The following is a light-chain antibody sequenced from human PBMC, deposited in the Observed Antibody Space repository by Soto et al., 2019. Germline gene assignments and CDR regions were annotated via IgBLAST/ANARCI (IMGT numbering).Light chain of an antibody. Sequence: EIVLTQSPGTLFLSPGERATLSCRASQSVSNNYLAWYQQKPXQAPRLLIYGASNRATGIPDRFRGXGYGTDFTLTISRLEPEDFAVYYCQQYGSSGTFGKGTKV. CDR2: GAS. CDR1: QSVSNNY. V-gene: IGKV3-20*01. J-gene: IGKJ1*01. CDR3: QQYGSSGT.